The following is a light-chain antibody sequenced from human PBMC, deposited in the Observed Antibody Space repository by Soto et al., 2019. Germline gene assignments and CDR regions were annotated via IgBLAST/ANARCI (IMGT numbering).Light chain of an antibody. CDR1: QSVSNNY. Sequence: MMMTQSPGTLSLSPGERATLSCRTSQSVSNNYLAWYQQKPGQAPRLLIYGESSRATGIPDRFSGSGSGTDFTLSISRLEPEDFAVYYRQQYSSLWTFGQGTKVDIK. CDR3: QQYSSLWT. V-gene: IGKV3-20*01. J-gene: IGKJ1*01. CDR2: GES.